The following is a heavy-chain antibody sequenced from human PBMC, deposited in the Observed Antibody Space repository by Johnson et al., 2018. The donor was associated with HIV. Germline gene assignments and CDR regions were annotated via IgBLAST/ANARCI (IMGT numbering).Heavy chain of an antibody. CDR3: AKDLVDTAMDDAFGI. Sequence: QVQLVESGGGVVQPGRSLRLSCAASGFTFSSYAMHWVRQAPGKGLEWAVIISYDGSNKYYADSVKGRFTISRDNSKNMLYLQMNSLRAEDTALYYCAKDLVDTAMDDAFGIWGQGTMVTVSS. D-gene: IGHD5-18*01. V-gene: IGHV3-30*04. J-gene: IGHJ3*02. CDR1: GFTFSSYA. CDR2: ISYDGSNK.